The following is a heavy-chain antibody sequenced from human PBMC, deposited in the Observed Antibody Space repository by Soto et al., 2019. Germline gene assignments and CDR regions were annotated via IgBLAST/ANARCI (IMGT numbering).Heavy chain of an antibody. J-gene: IGHJ3*02. V-gene: IGHV1-69*13. CDR1: GGTFSSYA. CDR2: IIPIFGTA. Sequence: SVKVSCKASGGTFSSYAISWVRQAPGQGLEWMGGIIPIFGTANYAQKFQGRVTITADESTSTAYMELSSLRSEDTAVYYCARADPHYDILTGYASDAFDISGQGTMVTVSS. CDR3: ARADPHYDILTGYASDAFDI. D-gene: IGHD3-9*01.